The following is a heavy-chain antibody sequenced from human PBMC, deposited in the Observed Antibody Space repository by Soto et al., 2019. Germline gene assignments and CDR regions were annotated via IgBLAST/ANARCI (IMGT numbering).Heavy chain of an antibody. V-gene: IGHV3-30-3*01. CDR3: ARVRHRGAVAGTEAFDI. Sequence: QVQLVESGGGVVQPGRSLRLSCAASGFTFSSYAMHGVRQAPGKGLEWVAVISYDGSNKYYADSVKGRFTISRDNSKNTLYLQMNSLRAEGTAVYYCARVRHRGAVAGTEAFDIWGQGTMVTVSS. D-gene: IGHD6-19*01. J-gene: IGHJ3*02. CDR2: ISYDGSNK. CDR1: GFTFSSYA.